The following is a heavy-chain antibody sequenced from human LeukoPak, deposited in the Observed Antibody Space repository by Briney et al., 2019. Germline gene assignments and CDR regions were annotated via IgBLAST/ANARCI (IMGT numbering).Heavy chain of an antibody. CDR1: GFTFSGYS. Sequence: GGSLRLSCAAAGFTFSGYSMNWVRQAPGKGLEWVSSIGSSSRYKYYADSVKGRSTISRDNAKKPLYLQLNSLRADDTAVYYCAREGGAFFDYWGQGTLVAVSS. J-gene: IGHJ4*02. D-gene: IGHD3-16*01. CDR2: IGSSSRYK. V-gene: IGHV3-21*01. CDR3: AREGGAFFDY.